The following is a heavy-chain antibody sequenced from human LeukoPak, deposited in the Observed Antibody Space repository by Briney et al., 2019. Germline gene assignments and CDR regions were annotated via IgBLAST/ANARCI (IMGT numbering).Heavy chain of an antibody. Sequence: PGGSLRLSCSASGFTFSNYAMHWVRQAPGKGLEYVSAIIGSGASTYYADSVKGRFTISRDNSKNTLYLQMSSLRAEDTAVYYCVKAPTYYYGMDVWGQGTTVTVSS. J-gene: IGHJ6*02. V-gene: IGHV3-64D*09. CDR3: VKAPTYYYGMDV. CDR1: GFTFSNYA. CDR2: IIGSGAST.